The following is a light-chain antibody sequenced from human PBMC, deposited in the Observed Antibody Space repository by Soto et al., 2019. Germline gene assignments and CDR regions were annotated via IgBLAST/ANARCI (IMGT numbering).Light chain of an antibody. V-gene: IGLV2-23*01. CDR3: CSYAGSVV. CDR2: EGS. J-gene: IGLJ2*01. Sequence: QSALTQPASVSGSPGRSFTISCPGPTSDVGSYNLVSWYQQHPGKAPKLMIYEGSKRPSGVSNRFSGSKSGNTASLTISGLQAEDEADYYCCSYAGSVVFGGGTKLTVL. CDR1: TSDVGSYNL.